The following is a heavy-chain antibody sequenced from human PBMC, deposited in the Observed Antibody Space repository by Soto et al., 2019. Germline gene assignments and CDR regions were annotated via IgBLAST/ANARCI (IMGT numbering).Heavy chain of an antibody. V-gene: IGHV3-74*01. CDR3: ARYRNWNYAYYYYGMDV. D-gene: IGHD1-7*01. CDR2: INRDGSST. CDR1: GFTFNNYW. J-gene: IGHJ6*02. Sequence: EVQLVESGGGLVQPGGSLRLSCAASGFTFNNYWMHWVRQAPGKGLVWVSRINRDGSSTTDADSVKGRFTISRDNAKNTLYLQMNSLRAEDTAVYYCARYRNWNYAYYYYGMDVWGQGTTVTVSS.